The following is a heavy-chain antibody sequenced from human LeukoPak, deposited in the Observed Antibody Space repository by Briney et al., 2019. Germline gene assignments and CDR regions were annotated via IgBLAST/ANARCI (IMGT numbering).Heavy chain of an antibody. D-gene: IGHD3-16*02. CDR2: IYPGDTDT. Sequence: GESLQISCKGSGYSFTSYWIGWVRPLPGKGLEWMGIIYPGDTDTRYSPSFQGQVTISADKSISTVYLQWSSLKASDTAMYYCARLTPDYDYVWGSYRPVYYFDYWGQGTLVTVSS. CDR1: GYSFTSYW. CDR3: ARLTPDYDYVWGSYRPVYYFDY. J-gene: IGHJ4*02. V-gene: IGHV5-51*01.